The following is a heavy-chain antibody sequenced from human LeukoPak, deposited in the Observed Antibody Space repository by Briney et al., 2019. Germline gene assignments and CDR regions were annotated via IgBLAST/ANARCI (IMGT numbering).Heavy chain of an antibody. CDR2: FDPEDGET. J-gene: IGHJ4*02. V-gene: IGHV1-24*01. CDR3: ATLNRMITFGGVIVESFDY. Sequence: ASVKVSCKVSGYTLTELSMHWVRQAPGKGLEWMGGFDPEDGETIYAQKFQGRVTMTEDTSTDSAYMELSSLRSEDTAVYYCATLNRMITFGGVIVESFDYWGQGTLVTVSS. CDR1: GYTLTELS. D-gene: IGHD3-16*02.